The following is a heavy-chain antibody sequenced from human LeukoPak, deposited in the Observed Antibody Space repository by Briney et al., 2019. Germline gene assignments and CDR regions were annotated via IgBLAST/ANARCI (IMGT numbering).Heavy chain of an antibody. D-gene: IGHD1-26*01. CDR2: ISGSGGST. J-gene: IGHJ4*02. CDR1: GFTFSSYA. Sequence: GGSLRLSCAASGFTFSSYAMSWVRQAPGKGLEWVSAISGSGGSTYYADSVKGRFTISRDNSKNTLYLQMNSLRAEDTAVYYCARGSSGSYFVDYWGQGTLVTVSS. V-gene: IGHV3-23*01. CDR3: ARGSSGSYFVDY.